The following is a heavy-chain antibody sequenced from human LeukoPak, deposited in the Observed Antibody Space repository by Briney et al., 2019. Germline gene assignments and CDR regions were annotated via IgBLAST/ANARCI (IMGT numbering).Heavy chain of an antibody. V-gene: IGHV4-59*01. CDR1: GGSISSYY. CDR2: IYYSGST. CDR3: ARDLRPNLWFGEFDY. Sequence: SETLSLTCTVSGGSISSYYWSWIRQPPGKGLEWIGYIYYSGSTNYNPSLKSRVTISVDTSKNQFSLKLSSVTAADTAVYYCARDLRPNLWFGEFDYWGQGTLVTVSS. J-gene: IGHJ4*02. D-gene: IGHD3-10*01.